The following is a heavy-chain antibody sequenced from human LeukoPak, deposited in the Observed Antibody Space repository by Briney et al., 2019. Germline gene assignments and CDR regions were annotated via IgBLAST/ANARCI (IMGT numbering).Heavy chain of an antibody. J-gene: IGHJ4*02. CDR2: IWYDGSNK. Sequence: GRSLRLSCAASGFTFSSYGLYWFRQAPGKGLEWVAVIWYDGSNKYYADSVKGRFTISRDLSKNTLYLQMNSLRVEDTAVYYCAREGRVYCGGDCYADYWGQGTLVTVSS. V-gene: IGHV3-33*07. CDR1: GFTFSSYG. D-gene: IGHD2-21*02. CDR3: AREGRVYCGGDCYADY.